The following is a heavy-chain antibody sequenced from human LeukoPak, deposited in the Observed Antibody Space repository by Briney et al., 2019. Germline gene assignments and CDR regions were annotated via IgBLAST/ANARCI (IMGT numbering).Heavy chain of an antibody. CDR2: ICYSGST. J-gene: IGHJ4*02. CDR3: ARSERYSSGWYFYFDY. CDR1: GGSISTYY. Sequence: PSETLSLTCTVFGGSISTYYWSWIRQPPGKGLEWIGYICYSGSTNYNPSLKSRVTISIDTSKNQFSLNLSSVTAADTAVYYCARSERYSSGWYFYFDYWGQGTLVTVS. D-gene: IGHD6-19*01. V-gene: IGHV4-59*01.